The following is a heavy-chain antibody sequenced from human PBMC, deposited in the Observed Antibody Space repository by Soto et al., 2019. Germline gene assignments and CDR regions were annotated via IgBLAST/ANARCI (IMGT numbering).Heavy chain of an antibody. D-gene: IGHD2-15*01. J-gene: IGHJ4*02. V-gene: IGHV3-7*01. CDR1: GFSLTGYW. CDR3: TRWDGRCSGGSCFFDS. CDR2: INEDGTKR. Sequence: GGSLRLSCIASGFSLTGYWMSWVRQTPGKGLEWVAKINEDGTKRDYMESVEGRFTISRDNAKNSLSLQMNSLRGDDTAVYYCTRWDGRCSGGSCFFDSWGQGTLVTVSS.